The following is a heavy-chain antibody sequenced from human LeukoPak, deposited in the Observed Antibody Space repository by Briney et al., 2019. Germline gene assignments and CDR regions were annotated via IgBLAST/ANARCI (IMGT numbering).Heavy chain of an antibody. Sequence: PGESLKISCQDSGYSFINHWIAWVRQMPGKGLEWMGVIYPGDSDTRYSPSFQGRINISVDTSIDTAYLQWSSLKASDTAMYYCARRSLYYYDSSGYYFDSWGQGTLVTVSS. J-gene: IGHJ4*02. CDR1: GYSFINHW. CDR2: IYPGDSDT. V-gene: IGHV5-51*01. D-gene: IGHD3-22*01. CDR3: ARRSLYYYDSSGYYFDS.